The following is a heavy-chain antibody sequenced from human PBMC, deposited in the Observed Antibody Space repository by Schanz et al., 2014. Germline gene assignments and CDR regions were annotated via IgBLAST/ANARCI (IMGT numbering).Heavy chain of an antibody. CDR3: ARGLRPFAELSAY. J-gene: IGHJ4*02. V-gene: IGHV4-59*06. D-gene: IGHD3-10*01. CDR2: ISYSGVT. CDR1: GFTFSSYA. Sequence: VQLLESGGGLVQPGGSLRLSCAASGFTFSSYAMSWVRQAPGKGLEWIGYISYSGVTYYNPSLKSRVTISMHTSKNQFSLKLSSVTAADTAVYYCARGLRPFAELSAYWGQGTLVTVSS.